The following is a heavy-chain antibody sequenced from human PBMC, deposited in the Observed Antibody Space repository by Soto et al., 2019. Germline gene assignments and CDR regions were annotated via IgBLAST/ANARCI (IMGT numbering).Heavy chain of an antibody. D-gene: IGHD6-6*01. CDR3: ARVGMGQLDNYYYYGMDV. J-gene: IGHJ6*02. Sequence: SQTLSLTGAISGGSGSSNTSACNWIRPSPSRGLEWLGRTYYRSKWYNDYAVSVKSRITINPDTSKNQFSLQLNSVTPEDTAVYYCARVGMGQLDNYYYYGMDVWGQGTTVTVSS. CDR1: GGSGSSNTSA. CDR2: TYYRSKWYN. V-gene: IGHV6-1*01.